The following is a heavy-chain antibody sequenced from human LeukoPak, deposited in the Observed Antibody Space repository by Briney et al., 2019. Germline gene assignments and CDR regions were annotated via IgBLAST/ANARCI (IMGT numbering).Heavy chain of an antibody. J-gene: IGHJ4*02. V-gene: IGHV3-30*18. D-gene: IGHD1-26*01. Sequence: GGSLRLSCAASGFTFSSYGMHWVRQAPGKGLEWVAVISYDGSNNYYADSVKGRFTISRDNSKNTLYLQMNSLRAEDTAVYYCAKDSGSSPEYYFDYWGQGTLVTVSS. CDR3: AKDSGSSPEYYFDY. CDR1: GFTFSSYG. CDR2: ISYDGSNN.